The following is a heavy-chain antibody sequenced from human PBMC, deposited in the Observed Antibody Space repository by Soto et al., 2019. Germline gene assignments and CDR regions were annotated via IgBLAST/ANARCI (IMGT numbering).Heavy chain of an antibody. CDR2: FYYSGSP. V-gene: IGHV4-39*01. J-gene: IGHJ4*02. CDR3: AIIWGSYRYIDY. Sequence: SETLSLTCTVSGGSISRSTYYWGWIRQPPGKGLDWIGSFYYSGSPHYNPSLKSRVTISADTSKNQFSLNLSSVTAADTAVYYCAIIWGSYRYIDYWGPGTLVTVSS. CDR1: GGSISRSTYY. D-gene: IGHD3-16*02.